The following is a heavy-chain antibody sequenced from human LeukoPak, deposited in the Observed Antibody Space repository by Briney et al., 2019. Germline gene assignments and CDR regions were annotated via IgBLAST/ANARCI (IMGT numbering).Heavy chain of an antibody. J-gene: IGHJ4*02. CDR3: ARHLTTYYYDSSGYYY. CDR1: GYSFTSYW. CDR2: IDPSDSYT. V-gene: IGHV5-10-1*01. Sequence: GESLRISCKGSGYSFTSYWISWMRQMPGKGLEWMGRIDPSDSYTNYSPSFQGHVTISADKSISTAYLQWSSLKASDTAMYYCARHLTTYYYDSSGYYYWGQGTLVTVSS. D-gene: IGHD3-22*01.